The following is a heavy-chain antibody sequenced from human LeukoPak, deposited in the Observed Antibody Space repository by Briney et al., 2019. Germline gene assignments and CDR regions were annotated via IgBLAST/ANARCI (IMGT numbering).Heavy chain of an antibody. Sequence: GGSLRLSCAASGFTFSDYYMTWIRQAPGKGLEWVSYISNTGSTIYYADSVKGRFTISRDNTKNSLYLQMNSLRAEDTAVYYRARVATGLLSFDYWGQGTLVTVSS. CDR3: ARVATGLLSFDY. CDR1: GFTFSDYY. V-gene: IGHV3-11*01. CDR2: ISNTGSTI. J-gene: IGHJ4*02. D-gene: IGHD1-14*01.